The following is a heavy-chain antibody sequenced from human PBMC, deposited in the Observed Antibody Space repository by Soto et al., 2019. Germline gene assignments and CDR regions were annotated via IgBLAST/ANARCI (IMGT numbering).Heavy chain of an antibody. V-gene: IGHV3-23*01. CDR3: AKDRGYDSSGEDY. Sequence: EVQLLESGGGLVQPGGSLRLSCAASGFTFSSYAMSWVRQAPGKGLEWVSAISGSGGSTYYADSVKGRFTISRDNSKNTLYLQMNSLRAEDTAVSYCAKDRGYDSSGEDYWGQGTLVTVSS. J-gene: IGHJ4*02. CDR2: ISGSGGST. CDR1: GFTFSSYA. D-gene: IGHD3-22*01.